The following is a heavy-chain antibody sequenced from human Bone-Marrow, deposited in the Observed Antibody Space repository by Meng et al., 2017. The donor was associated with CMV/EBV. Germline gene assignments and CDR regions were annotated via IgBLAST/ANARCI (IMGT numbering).Heavy chain of an antibody. CDR3: ARRKMNSFDY. D-gene: IGHD1-14*01. CDR1: GSTFTSYA. CDR2: MNPNSANT. Sequence: SCKASGSTFTSYAISWVRQATGQGLEWMGWMNPNSANTGYAQKFQGRVTMTRNTSVSTAYMELSSLRSEDTAVYYCARRKMNSFDYWGQGTLVTVSS. J-gene: IGHJ4*02. V-gene: IGHV1-8*01.